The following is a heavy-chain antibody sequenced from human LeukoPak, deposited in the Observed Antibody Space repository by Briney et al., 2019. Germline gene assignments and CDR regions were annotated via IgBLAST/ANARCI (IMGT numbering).Heavy chain of an antibody. Sequence: PGGSLRLSCAASGFTFSSYPIHWVRQAPGKGLEWVALISYDGSNQYYADSVKGRFTISRDNSRNTLYLQMNSLRAEDTAVYYCARDRHFDLWGRGTLVTVSS. CDR3: ARDRHFDL. CDR1: GFTFSSYP. V-gene: IGHV3-30-3*01. CDR2: ISYDGSNQ. J-gene: IGHJ2*01.